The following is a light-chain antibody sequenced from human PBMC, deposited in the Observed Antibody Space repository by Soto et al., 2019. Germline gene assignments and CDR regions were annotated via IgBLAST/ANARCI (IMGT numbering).Light chain of an antibody. V-gene: IGLV4-69*01. CDR1: SGHSSYA. Sequence: QLVLTQSPSASASLGASDKLTCTLSSGHSSYAIAWHQQQPEKGPRYLMNLNSDGSHTKGDGIPDRFSGSSSGAERYLTISSLQSEDEADYYCQTWGTGINWVFGGGTKLTVL. CDR3: QTWGTGINWV. CDR2: LNSDGSH. J-gene: IGLJ3*02.